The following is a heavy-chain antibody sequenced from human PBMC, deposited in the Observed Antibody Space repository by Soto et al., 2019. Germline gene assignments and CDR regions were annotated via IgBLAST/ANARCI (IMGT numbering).Heavy chain of an antibody. CDR2: IIPIFGTA. V-gene: IGHV1-69*13. J-gene: IGHJ6*02. D-gene: IGHD1-1*01. Sequence: ASVKVSCKASGGTFSSYAISWVRQAPGQGLVWMGGIIPIFGTANYAQKFQGRVTITADESTSTAYMELSSLRSEDTAVYYCARGPAGTLKYYYYGMDVWGQGTTVTVSS. CDR1: GGTFSSYA. CDR3: ARGPAGTLKYYYYGMDV.